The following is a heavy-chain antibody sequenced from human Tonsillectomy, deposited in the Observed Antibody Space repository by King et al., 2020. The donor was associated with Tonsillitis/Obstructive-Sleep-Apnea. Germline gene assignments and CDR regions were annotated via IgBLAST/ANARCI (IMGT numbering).Heavy chain of an antibody. V-gene: IGHV4-34*01. CDR1: GGSFSGYY. D-gene: IGHD2-2*02. J-gene: IGHJ6*03. CDR3: ARGGKASTSCYIDCYMDV. CDR2: INHSGST. Sequence: VQLQQWGAGLLKPSETLSLTCAVYGGSFSGYYWSWIRQPPGKGLEWIGEINHSGSTNYNPSLKSRVTISVDTSKNQFSLKLSSVTAADTAVYYCARGGKASTSCYIDCYMDVWGKGTTVTVSS.